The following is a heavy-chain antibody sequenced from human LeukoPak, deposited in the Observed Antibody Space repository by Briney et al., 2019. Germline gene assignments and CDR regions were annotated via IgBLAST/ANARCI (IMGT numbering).Heavy chain of an antibody. CDR3: ARDRRSSGWYFGNNYFDY. V-gene: IGHV3-23*01. J-gene: IGHJ4*02. CDR2: ISGSGGST. Sequence: GGSLRLSCAASGFTFSSYAMSWVRQAPGNGLEWVSAISGSGGSTYYADSVKGRFTISRDNSKNTLYLQMNSLRAEDTAVYYCARDRRSSGWYFGNNYFDYWGQGTLVTVSS. CDR1: GFTFSSYA. D-gene: IGHD6-19*01.